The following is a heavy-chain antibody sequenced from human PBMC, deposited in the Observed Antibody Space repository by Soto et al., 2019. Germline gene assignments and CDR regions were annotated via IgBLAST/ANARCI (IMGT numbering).Heavy chain of an antibody. CDR2: INAGNGNT. CDR3: ARSIVVVTALDY. V-gene: IGHV1-3*05. CDR1: GYTFTSYA. J-gene: IGHJ4*02. D-gene: IGHD2-21*02. Sequence: QVQLVQSGAEEKKPGASVKVSCKASGYTFTSYAMHWVRQAPGQRLEWMGGINAGNGNTKYSQKFQGRVTITTDTTASTNYMGLMRMRSEDTDVYYCARSIVVVTALDYWGQGTLVTVSS.